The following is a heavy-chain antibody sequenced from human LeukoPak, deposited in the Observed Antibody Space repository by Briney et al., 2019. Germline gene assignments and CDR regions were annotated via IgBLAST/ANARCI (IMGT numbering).Heavy chain of an antibody. CDR1: GFTFSSYP. CDR2: ISGSGGRT. CDR3: AKDHDALLWFGELLSPYYYYYGMDV. V-gene: IGHV3-23*01. D-gene: IGHD3-10*01. J-gene: IGHJ6*02. Sequence: GGSLRLSCAASGFTFSSYPMSWVRQAPGKGLEWVSAISGSGGRTYYADSVKGRFTISRDNSKNTLYLQMNSLRAEDTAVYYCAKDHDALLWFGELLSPYYYYYGMDVWGQGTTVTVSS.